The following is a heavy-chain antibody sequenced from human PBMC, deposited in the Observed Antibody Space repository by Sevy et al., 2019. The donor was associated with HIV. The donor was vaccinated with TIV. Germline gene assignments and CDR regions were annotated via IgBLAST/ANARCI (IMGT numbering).Heavy chain of an antibody. J-gene: IGHJ6*02. D-gene: IGHD3-3*01. CDR2: ISTSSGYI. CDR1: GFTFDDYA. V-gene: IGHV3-21*01. CDR3: TRDKTILEGRYGMDV. Sequence: GGSLRLSCAASGFTFDDYAMHWVRQAPGKGLEWVSFISTSSGYIYYADSVKGRFTISRDNAKNSLYLQMNSLRAEDTAVYYCTRDKTILEGRYGMDVWGQGTTVTVSS.